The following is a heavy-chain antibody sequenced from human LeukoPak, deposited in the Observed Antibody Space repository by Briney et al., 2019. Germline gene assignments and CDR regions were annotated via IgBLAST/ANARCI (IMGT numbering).Heavy chain of an antibody. D-gene: IGHD6-13*01. CDR2: INHSGST. CDR3: GAFRSSSKQYAFDI. J-gene: IGHJ3*02. Sequence: TSETLSLTCAVYGVSFSGYYWSWIRQPPGKGLEWLGEINHSGSTNYNPSLKSRVTISVDTSKNQFSLKLSSVTAADTAVYYCGAFRSSSKQYAFDIWGQGTMVTVSS. V-gene: IGHV4-34*01. CDR1: GVSFSGYY.